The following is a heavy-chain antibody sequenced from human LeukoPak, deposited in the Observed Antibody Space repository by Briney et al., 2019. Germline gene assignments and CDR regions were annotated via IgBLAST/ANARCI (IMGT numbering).Heavy chain of an antibody. Sequence: PGGSLRLSCAASGFTFSNYWMTWVRQGPGKGLEWVANIKQDGSERYYVDAVKGRFIISRDNAKNSLYLQMNNLRAEDTAVYYCASSRYYYGSGSSPPFDYWGQGDLVIVSS. D-gene: IGHD3-10*01. CDR3: ASSRYYYGSGSSPPFDY. J-gene: IGHJ4*02. CDR2: IKQDGSER. V-gene: IGHV3-7*01. CDR1: GFTFSNYW.